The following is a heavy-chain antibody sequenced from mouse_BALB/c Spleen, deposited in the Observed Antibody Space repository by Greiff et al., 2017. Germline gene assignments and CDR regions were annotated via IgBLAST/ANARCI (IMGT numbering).Heavy chain of an antibody. Sequence: EVQLQESGGGLVQPGGSLKLSCAASGFTFSSYTMSWVRQTPEKRLEWVAYISNGGGSTYYPDTVKGRFTISRDNAKNTLYLQMSSLKSEDTAMYYCARQQHFDVWGAGTTVTVSS. CDR2: ISNGGGST. D-gene: IGHD3-1*01. CDR3: ARQQHFDV. CDR1: GFTFSSYT. V-gene: IGHV5-12-2*01. J-gene: IGHJ1*01.